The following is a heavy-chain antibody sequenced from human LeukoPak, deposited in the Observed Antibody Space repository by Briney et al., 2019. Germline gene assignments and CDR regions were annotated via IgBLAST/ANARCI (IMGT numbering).Heavy chain of an antibody. CDR2: IYHSGST. Sequence: SETLSLXCAVSGYSSSSGYYWGWIRQPPGKGLEWIGSIYHSGSTYYNPSLKSRVTISVDTSKNQFSLKLSSVTAADTAVYYCARPYYDFWSGFDAFDIWGQGTMVTVSS. CDR3: ARPYYDFWSGFDAFDI. J-gene: IGHJ3*02. V-gene: IGHV4-38-2*01. CDR1: GYSSSSGYY. D-gene: IGHD3-3*01.